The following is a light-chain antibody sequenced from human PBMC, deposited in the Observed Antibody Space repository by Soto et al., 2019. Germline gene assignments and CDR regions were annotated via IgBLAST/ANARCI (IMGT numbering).Light chain of an antibody. CDR3: QQYNNWPPSKGT. Sequence: EIVMTQSPATLSVSPGERATLSCSASQSVSSNLAWYQQKPGQAPRLLIYGASTRATGIPARFSGSGSGTEFTLTISSLQSEHFAVYYCQQYNNWPPSKGTFGQGTKVEIK. CDR2: GAS. V-gene: IGKV3-15*01. CDR1: QSVSSN. J-gene: IGKJ1*01.